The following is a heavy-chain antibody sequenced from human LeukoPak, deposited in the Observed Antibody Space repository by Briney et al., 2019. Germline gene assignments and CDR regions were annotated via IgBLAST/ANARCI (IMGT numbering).Heavy chain of an antibody. J-gene: IGHJ4*02. CDR1: GGSISSNY. CDR3: ARVRSSGWYKEAFDY. Sequence: SETLSLTCTVSGGSISSNYWSWIRQPPEKGLEWIGSIYNSGSTDYNPSLKSRVTISIDTSKNQFSLKLSSVTAADTAVYYCARVRSSGWYKEAFDYWGQGTLVTVSS. D-gene: IGHD6-19*01. CDR2: IYNSGST. V-gene: IGHV4-59*01.